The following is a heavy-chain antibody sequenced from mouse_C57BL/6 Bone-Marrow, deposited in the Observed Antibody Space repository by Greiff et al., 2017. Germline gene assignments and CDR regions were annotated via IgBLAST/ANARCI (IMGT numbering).Heavy chain of an antibody. V-gene: IGHV1-55*01. CDR2: IYPGSGST. CDR3: ARCGVYFDGPWFAD. Sequence: QVQLQQPGAELVKPGASVKMSCKASGYTFTSYWITWVKQRPGQGLEWIGNIYPGSGSTNYNEKFKSKATLTVDTSSSTAYMQLSSLTAYDAAVYYCARCGVYFDGPWFADWGQGTLVTVSA. CDR1: GYTFTSYW. J-gene: IGHJ3*01. D-gene: IGHD1-2*01.